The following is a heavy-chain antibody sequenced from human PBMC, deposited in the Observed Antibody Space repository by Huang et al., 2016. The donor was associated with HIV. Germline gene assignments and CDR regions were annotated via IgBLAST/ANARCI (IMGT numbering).Heavy chain of an antibody. CDR2: IRNDGMKK. D-gene: IGHD3-22*01. J-gene: IGHJ4*02. V-gene: IGHV3-30*02. CDR1: SNYG. Sequence: SNYGMHWVRQAPGKGLKWVAFIRNDGMKKNYADSVRGRFTVGRDNGNNTLFLQMRSLGVDDTAVYYCARGYYYDSSGYHPGYFDYWGQGILVTVSS. CDR3: ARGYYYDSSGYHPGYFDY.